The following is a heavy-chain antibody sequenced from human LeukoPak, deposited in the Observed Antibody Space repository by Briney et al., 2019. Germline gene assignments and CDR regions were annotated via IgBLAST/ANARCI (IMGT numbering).Heavy chain of an antibody. CDR2: IYYSGST. J-gene: IGHJ6*03. CDR3: ARTVAAEPYYYYYMDV. CDR1: GDSISSSSYY. Sequence: SETLSLTCTVSGDSISSSSYYWGWIRQPPGKGLEWIGSIYYSGSTYYNPSLKSRVTISVDTSKNQFSLKLSSVTAADTAVYYCARTVAAEPYYYYYMDVWGKGTTVTISS. D-gene: IGHD6-13*01. V-gene: IGHV4-39*07.